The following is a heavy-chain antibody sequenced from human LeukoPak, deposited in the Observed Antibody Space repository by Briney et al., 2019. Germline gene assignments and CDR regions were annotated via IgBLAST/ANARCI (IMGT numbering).Heavy chain of an antibody. CDR3: ASRASGSYLDY. Sequence: PGGSLRLPCAASGFTFSGYAMSWVRQAPGKGLECVSVISGSGGSTYYADSVKGRFTISRDNSKNTLYVQMNSLRAEDTAVYYCASRASGSYLDYWGQGTLVTVSS. J-gene: IGHJ4*02. V-gene: IGHV3-23*01. CDR1: GFTFSGYA. D-gene: IGHD1-26*01. CDR2: ISGSGGST.